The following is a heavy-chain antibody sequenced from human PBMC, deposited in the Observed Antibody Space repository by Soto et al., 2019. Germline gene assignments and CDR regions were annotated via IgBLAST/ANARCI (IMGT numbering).Heavy chain of an antibody. CDR3: AKAGVDTAMVSYYYGMDV. CDR2: ISGSGGST. CDR1: GFTFSSYA. D-gene: IGHD5-18*01. J-gene: IGHJ6*02. V-gene: IGHV3-23*01. Sequence: GGSLRLSCAASGFTFSSYAMSWVRQAPGKGLEWVSAISGSGGSTYYADSVKGRFTISRDNSKNTLYLQMNSLRAEDTAVYYCAKAGVDTAMVSYYYGMDVWGQGTTVTVSS.